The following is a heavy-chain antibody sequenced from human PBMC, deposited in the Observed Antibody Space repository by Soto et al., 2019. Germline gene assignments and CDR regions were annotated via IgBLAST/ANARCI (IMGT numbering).Heavy chain of an antibody. CDR1: GFPFSSYG. CDR3: AREEAVAVYYYYMDV. Sequence: GGSLRICCAASGFPFSSYGMHWVRQAPGKGLEWVAVIWYDGSNKYYADSVKGRFTISRDNSKNTLYLQMNSLRAEDTAVYYCAREEAVAVYYYYMDVWGKGTTVTVSS. V-gene: IGHV3-33*01. J-gene: IGHJ6*03. CDR2: IWYDGSNK. D-gene: IGHD6-19*01.